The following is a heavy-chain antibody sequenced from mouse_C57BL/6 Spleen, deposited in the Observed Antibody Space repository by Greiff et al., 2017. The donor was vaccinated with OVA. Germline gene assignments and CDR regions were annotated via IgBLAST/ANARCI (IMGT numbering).Heavy chain of an antibody. Sequence: QVQLQQSGAELVRPGASVTLSCKASGYTFTDYEMHWVKQTPVHGLEWIGAIDPETGGTAYNQKFKGKAILTADKSSSTAYMELRSLTSEDSAVYYCTMDYYGTPGYWGQGTTLTVSS. CDR3: TMDYYGTPGY. V-gene: IGHV1-15*01. D-gene: IGHD1-1*01. CDR2: IDPETGGT. CDR1: GYTFTDYE. J-gene: IGHJ2*01.